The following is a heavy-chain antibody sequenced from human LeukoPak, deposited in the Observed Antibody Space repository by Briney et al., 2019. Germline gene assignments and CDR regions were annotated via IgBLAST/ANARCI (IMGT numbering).Heavy chain of an antibody. V-gene: IGHV1-69*13. CDR2: TIPLFDTA. Sequence: SVKVSCKASGGTFSNYAVSWVRQAPGQGLEWMGGTIPLFDTANYAQKFQGRVTITADEPTSTAYMELSSLRSEDTAVYYCARETRKNAAGGTDFFDYWGQGTLVTVSS. D-gene: IGHD6-13*01. CDR1: GGTFSNYA. J-gene: IGHJ4*02. CDR3: ARETRKNAAGGTDFFDY.